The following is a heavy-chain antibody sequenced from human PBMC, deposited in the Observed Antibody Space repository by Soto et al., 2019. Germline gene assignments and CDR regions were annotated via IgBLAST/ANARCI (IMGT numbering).Heavy chain of an antibody. J-gene: IGHJ6*02. Sequence: HPGGSLRLSCAASGFTFSSYAMSWVRQAPGKGLEWVSAISGSGGSTYYADSVKGRFTISRDNSKNTLYLQMNSLRAEDTAVYYCAKDDYQLLYSHLYGMDVWGQGTTVTVSS. CDR3: AKDDYQLLYSHLYGMDV. CDR2: ISGSGGST. V-gene: IGHV3-23*01. CDR1: GFTFSSYA. D-gene: IGHD2-2*02.